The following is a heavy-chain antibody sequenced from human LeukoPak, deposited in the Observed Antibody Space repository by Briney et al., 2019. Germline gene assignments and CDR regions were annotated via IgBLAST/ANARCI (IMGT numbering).Heavy chain of an antibody. D-gene: IGHD3-3*01. V-gene: IGHV4-59*08. CDR2: IYYSGST. J-gene: IGHJ4*02. Sequence: SETLSLTCTVSGGSISSYYWSWIRQPPGKGLEWIGYIYYSGSTNYNPSLKSRVTISVDTSKNQFSLKLSSVTAADTAVYYCARGDYDFWSGYSYWGQGTLVTVSS. CDR3: ARGDYDFWSGYSY. CDR1: GGSISSYY.